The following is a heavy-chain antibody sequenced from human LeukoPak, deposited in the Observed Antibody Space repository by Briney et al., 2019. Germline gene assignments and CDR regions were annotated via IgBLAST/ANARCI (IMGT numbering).Heavy chain of an antibody. J-gene: IGHJ4*02. D-gene: IGHD3-22*01. CDR1: GFTFSSYG. CDR3: ARYYDNSGSFDY. CDR2: ISSGGTSI. Sequence: PGRSLRLSCAASGFTFSSYGMHWVRQTPGKGLEWVSYISSGGTSIYYADSVKGRFTISRDNAKNSLYLQMNSLRDEDTAVYYCARYYDNSGSFDYWGQGTLVTVSS. V-gene: IGHV3-48*02.